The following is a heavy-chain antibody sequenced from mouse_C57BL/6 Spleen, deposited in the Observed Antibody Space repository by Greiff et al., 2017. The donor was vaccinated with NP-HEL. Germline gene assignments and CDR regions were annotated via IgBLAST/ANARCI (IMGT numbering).Heavy chain of an antibody. Sequence: QVQLQQPGAELVKPGASVKLSCKASGYTFTSYWMQWVKQRPGQGLEWIGEIDPSDCYTNYTQKFKGKATLTVDTSSSTSYMQLSSLTSEDSAVDYCARKETGTRAWFAYWGQGTLVTVSA. J-gene: IGHJ3*01. CDR2: IDPSDCYT. D-gene: IGHD4-1*01. V-gene: IGHV1-50*01. CDR3: ARKETGTRAWFAY. CDR1: GYTFTSYW.